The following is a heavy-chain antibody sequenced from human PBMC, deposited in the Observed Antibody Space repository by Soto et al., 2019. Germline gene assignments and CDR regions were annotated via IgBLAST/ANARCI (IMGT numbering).Heavy chain of an antibody. D-gene: IGHD3-22*01. CDR1: GDSVTISDYY. V-gene: IGHV4-39*01. J-gene: IGHJ4*02. CDR3: VAHDRGGYYAEY. CDR2: IHYSGST. Sequence: QLQLQESGPGLVKPSETLSLTCTVSGDSVTISDYYWGWIRQPPGKGLEWIGSIHYSGSTYYNPSLRSRVPISGDTSKKQFSLKLTSVTAADAAVYYCVAHDRGGYYAEYWGQGTLGTVSA.